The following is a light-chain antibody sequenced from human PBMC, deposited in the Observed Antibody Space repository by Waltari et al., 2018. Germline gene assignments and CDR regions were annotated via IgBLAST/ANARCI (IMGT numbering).Light chain of an antibody. CDR1: QKFLYSSNNKNY. Sequence: LMTLSPDSLPVCLGGRSRITSKSCQKFLYSSNNKNYLAWYQQKPGQPPKLLIYWASTRESGVPERFSGSGSGTDFTLTISSLQAEDVAGYYCQQYYTTPCTFGPGTKVDIK. CDR2: WAS. V-gene: IGKV4-1*01. J-gene: IGKJ3*01. CDR3: QQYYTTPCT.